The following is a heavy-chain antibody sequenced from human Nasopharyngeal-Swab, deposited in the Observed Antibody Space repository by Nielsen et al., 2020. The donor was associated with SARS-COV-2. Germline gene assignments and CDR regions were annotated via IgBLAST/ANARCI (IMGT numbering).Heavy chain of an antibody. CDR1: GFTFSSYA. Sequence: GESLKISCSASGFTFSSYAMHWVRQAPGKGLEYVSAISSNGGSTYYADSVKGRFTISRDNSKNTLYLQMSSLRAEDTAVYCCAKDPTTVTTFWFDPWGQGTLVTVSS. J-gene: IGHJ5*02. CDR3: AKDPTTVTTFWFDP. CDR2: ISSNGGST. V-gene: IGHV3-64D*08. D-gene: IGHD4-17*01.